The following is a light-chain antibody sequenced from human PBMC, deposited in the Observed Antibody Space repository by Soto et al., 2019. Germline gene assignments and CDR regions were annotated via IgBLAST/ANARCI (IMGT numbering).Light chain of an antibody. V-gene: IGKV1-5*01. J-gene: IGKJ1*01. CDR3: QQYNDYPWT. CDR2: AAY. Sequence: IHMTQSPSSLSASVGDRITITCRASQSISSYLTWYQQKPGKAPKLLIYAAYSLESGVPSRFSGSGSGTEFTLTISSLQPDDVATYYCQQYNDYPWTFGQGTKVDVK. CDR1: QSISSY.